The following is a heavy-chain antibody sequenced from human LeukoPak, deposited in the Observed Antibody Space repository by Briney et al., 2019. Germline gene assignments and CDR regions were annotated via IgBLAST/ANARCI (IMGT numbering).Heavy chain of an antibody. J-gene: IGHJ4*02. CDR3: ARQGPPYYDFCSAGFDY. CDR2: IYPGDSDT. V-gene: IGHV5-51*01. D-gene: IGHD3-3*01. Sequence: GGSLKISGKGSGYSFTSYWIGWVRQMPGKGLEWMGIIYPGDSDTRYSPSFQGQVTISADKSISTAYLQWSSLKASDTAMYYCARQGPPYYDFCSAGFDYWGQGTLVTVSS. CDR1: GYSFTSYW.